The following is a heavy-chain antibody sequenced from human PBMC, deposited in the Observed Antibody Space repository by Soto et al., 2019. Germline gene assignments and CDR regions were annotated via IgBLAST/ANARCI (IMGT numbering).Heavy chain of an antibody. V-gene: IGHV3-33*01. CDR2: ISPK. Sequence: GGSLRLSCAVSGFSFRTYGFHWVRQPPGKGLEWVAVISPKGLSDSVEGRFTISRDNSKDTLYLQMNNLRAEDTAVYYCARDDAFGNENAFDIWGQGIMVTVSS. CDR1: GFSFRTYG. CDR3: ARDDAFGNENAFDI. D-gene: IGHD1-1*01. J-gene: IGHJ3*02.